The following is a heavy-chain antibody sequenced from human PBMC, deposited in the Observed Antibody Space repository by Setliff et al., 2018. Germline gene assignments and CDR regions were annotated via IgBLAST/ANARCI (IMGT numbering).Heavy chain of an antibody. CDR2: VYSSVYSSGIT. CDR3: ARESAGDESVRHLYYTDV. Sequence: SETLSLTCTVSGGSMSSGPNYWSWIRQPAGRGLEWVGRVYSSVYSSGITSYNPSLKSRVTISMDTSKNQFSLGLTSVTAADTAVYYCARESAGDESVRHLYYTDVWGRGTTVTV. D-gene: IGHD1-1*01. J-gene: IGHJ6*03. CDR1: GGSMSSGPNY. V-gene: IGHV4-61*02.